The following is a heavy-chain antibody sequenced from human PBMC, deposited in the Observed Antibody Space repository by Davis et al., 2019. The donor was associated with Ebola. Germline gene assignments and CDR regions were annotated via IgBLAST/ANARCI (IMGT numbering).Heavy chain of an antibody. Sequence: GESLKISCAASGFTFSSYWMHWVRQAPGKGLVWVSRINSDGSSTTYADSVKGRFTISRDNAKNTLYLQMNSLRAEDTAVYYCARDGIVVVPAAIFYDYYGMDVWGQGTTVTVSS. J-gene: IGHJ6*02. D-gene: IGHD2-2*01. V-gene: IGHV3-74*01. CDR1: GFTFSSYW. CDR3: ARDGIVVVPAAIFYDYYGMDV. CDR2: INSDGSST.